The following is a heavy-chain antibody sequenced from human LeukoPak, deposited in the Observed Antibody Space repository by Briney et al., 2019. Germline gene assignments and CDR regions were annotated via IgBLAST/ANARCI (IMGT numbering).Heavy chain of an antibody. CDR3: ATSLESYYYMDV. V-gene: IGHV4-61*01. Sequence: PSETLSLACTISGGSVTSGSYYWSWIRQPPEKGLEWIGYIYYTGSTDYNPSLKSRVTISVETSKNQFSLQLSSVTAADTAIYYCATSLESYYYMDVWGKGTTVTVSS. J-gene: IGHJ6*03. CDR2: IYYTGST. CDR1: GGSVTSGSYY. D-gene: IGHD5-24*01.